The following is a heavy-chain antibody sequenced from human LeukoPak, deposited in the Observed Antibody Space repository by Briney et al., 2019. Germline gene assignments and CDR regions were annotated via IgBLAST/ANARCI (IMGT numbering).Heavy chain of an antibody. V-gene: IGHV4-59*01. J-gene: IGHJ3*02. D-gene: IGHD6-6*01. CDR2: IYYSGST. CDR1: GGSISSYS. Sequence: SETLSLTCTVSGGSISSYSWSWIRQPPGKGLGWIGYIYYSGSTNYNPSLESRVTISLDTSENQFSLKLRSVTAADTAVYYCARGSIAARNDAFDIWGQGTMVTVSS. CDR3: ARGSIAARNDAFDI.